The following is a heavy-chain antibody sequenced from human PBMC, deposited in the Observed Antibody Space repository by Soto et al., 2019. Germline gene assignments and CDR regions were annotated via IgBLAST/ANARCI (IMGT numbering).Heavy chain of an antibody. CDR1: GGSIRSGGYY. J-gene: IGHJ6*02. D-gene: IGHD5-18*01. CDR2: IYYSGNT. Sequence: SETLSLTCTVSGGSIRSGGYYWSWVRQNPRRGLEWIGNIYYSGNTYYNPSLKSRLTISVDTSKNQFSLNLSSVTAADTAVYYCARDRLMATAGTARHYFGLEVWGQGTKVTVSS. CDR3: ARDRLMATAGTARHYFGLEV. V-gene: IGHV4-31*03.